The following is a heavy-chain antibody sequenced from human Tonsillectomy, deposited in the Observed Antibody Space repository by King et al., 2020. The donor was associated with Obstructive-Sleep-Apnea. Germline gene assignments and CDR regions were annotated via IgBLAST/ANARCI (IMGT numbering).Heavy chain of an antibody. Sequence: VQLVESGGGVVQPGRSLRLSCAASGFTFRSYLMHWVRQAPGKGLEWVAVISSDGSKKYYADSVKGRFTISRVDSKNTLYLQMNFLRLDDTAVYYCARDMWDTCEPNCFDYWGQGALVTVSS. CDR2: ISSDGSKK. D-gene: IGHD1-26*01. J-gene: IGHJ4*02. V-gene: IGHV3-30*03. CDR1: GFTFRSYL. CDR3: ARDMWDTCEPNCFDY.